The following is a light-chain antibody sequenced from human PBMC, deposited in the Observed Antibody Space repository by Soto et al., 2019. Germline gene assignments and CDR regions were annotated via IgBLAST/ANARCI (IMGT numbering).Light chain of an antibody. CDR3: QQYNMYPYT. CDR1: QTISSW. Sequence: DIQMTQSPSTLSASVGDRVTITCRASQTISSWLAWYQQKPGKAPKLLIYKASSLESGVPSRFSGSGAGTEFTLTISSLQPDDLATYYCQQYNMYPYTFGQGTKLEIK. CDR2: KAS. V-gene: IGKV1-5*03. J-gene: IGKJ2*01.